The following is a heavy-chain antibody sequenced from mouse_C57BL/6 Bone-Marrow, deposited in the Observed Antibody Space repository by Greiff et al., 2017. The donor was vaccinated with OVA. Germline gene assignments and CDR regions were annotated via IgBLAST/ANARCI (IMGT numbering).Heavy chain of an antibody. D-gene: IGHD2-3*01. V-gene: IGHV1-81*01. CDR1: GYTFTSYG. J-gene: IGHJ2*01. Sequence: VQLQQSGAELARPGASVKLSCKASGYTFTSYGISWVKQRTGQGLEWIGEIYPRSGNTYYNEKFKGKATLTADKSSSTAYMELRSLTSEDSAVDFCARSGGYYYFDYWGQGTTLTVSS. CDR2: IYPRSGNT. CDR3: ARSGGYYYFDY.